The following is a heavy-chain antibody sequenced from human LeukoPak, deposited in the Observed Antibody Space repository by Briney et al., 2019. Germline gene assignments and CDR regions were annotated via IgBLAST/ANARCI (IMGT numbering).Heavy chain of an antibody. Sequence: HGASVKVSCKASGYTFTNYYMHWVRQAPGRGLEWMGFINPSGGSTRYAQNFQGRVTMTRDTSTSTIYMELSSLRSEDTVVYYCARDPRGNSVYVFDHWGQGTLVTVSS. J-gene: IGHJ4*02. V-gene: IGHV1-46*01. CDR1: GYTFTNYY. D-gene: IGHD5/OR15-5a*01. CDR3: ARDPRGNSVYVFDH. CDR2: INPSGGST.